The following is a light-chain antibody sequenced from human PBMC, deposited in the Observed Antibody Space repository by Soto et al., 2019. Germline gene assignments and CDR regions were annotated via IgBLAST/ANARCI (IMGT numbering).Light chain of an antibody. CDR3: QQYGTSEII. CDR2: DTS. CDR1: QSLTNSF. Sequence: EIVLTQSPCTLSLSPGERATLSCRASQSLTNSFIAWYQQKPGQAPRLLIYDTSSRATGIPDRFSGSGSGTDFTLTISRLEPEDFAVFFCQQYGTSEIIFGQGTRLELK. J-gene: IGKJ5*01. V-gene: IGKV3-20*01.